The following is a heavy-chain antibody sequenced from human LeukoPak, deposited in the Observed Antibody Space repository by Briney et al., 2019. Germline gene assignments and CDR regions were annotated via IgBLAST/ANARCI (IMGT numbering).Heavy chain of an antibody. CDR3: ARGYSYGFDY. CDR2: IYYIVST. CDR1: GGSISSYY. Sequence: PSETLSLTCTVSGGSISSYYWSWIRQPPGKGLEWIGHIYYIVSTNYNPSLKSRVTISVDTSKNQFSLKLSSVIAADTAVYYCARGYSYGFDYWGQGTLVTVSS. D-gene: IGHD5-18*01. V-gene: IGHV4-59*01. J-gene: IGHJ4*02.